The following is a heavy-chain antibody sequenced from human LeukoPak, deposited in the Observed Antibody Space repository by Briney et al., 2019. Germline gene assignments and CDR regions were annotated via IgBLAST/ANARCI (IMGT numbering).Heavy chain of an antibody. V-gene: IGHV3-21*01. CDR2: ISSSSSYI. D-gene: IGHD3-10*01. Sequence: GGSLRLSCAASGFVFSDYGMHWVRQAPGKGLEWVSSISSSSSYIYYADSVKGRFTISRDNAKNSLYLQMNSLRAEDTAVYYCARDITMVRGVSSYYYYMDVWGKGTTVTVSS. CDR3: ARDITMVRGVSSYYYYMDV. CDR1: GFVFSDYG. J-gene: IGHJ6*03.